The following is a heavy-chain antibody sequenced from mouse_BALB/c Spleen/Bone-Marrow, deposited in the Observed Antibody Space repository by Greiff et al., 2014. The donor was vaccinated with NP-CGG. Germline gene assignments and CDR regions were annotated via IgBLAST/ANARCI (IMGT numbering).Heavy chain of an antibody. CDR1: GYTFTNYW. D-gene: IGHD2-1*01. V-gene: IGHV1S41*01. CDR2: LAPGSGST. Sequence: SVKLSCKASGYTFTNYWINWIKQRPGQGLEWIGRLAPGSGSTYYNEMFKGKATLTVDTSSSTAYIQLSSLSSEDSAVYFCARGIYYGNYVYAMDYWGQGTSVTVSS. J-gene: IGHJ4*01. CDR3: ARGIYYGNYVYAMDY.